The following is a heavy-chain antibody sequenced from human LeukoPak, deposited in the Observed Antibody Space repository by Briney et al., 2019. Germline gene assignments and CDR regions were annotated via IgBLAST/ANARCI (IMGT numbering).Heavy chain of an antibody. CDR2: IYPGDSST. CDR1: GYSFTNYW. Sequence: GESLKISCKASGYSFTNYWIGWVRQMPGKGLEWMGIIYPGDSSTTYSPSFQGQVTISADRSISTAYLQWSSLKASDTAIYCCASPQAGYCGGDCYSPWGRGTMVTVSS. D-gene: IGHD2-21*02. V-gene: IGHV5-51*01. J-gene: IGHJ3*01. CDR3: ASPQAGYCGGDCYSP.